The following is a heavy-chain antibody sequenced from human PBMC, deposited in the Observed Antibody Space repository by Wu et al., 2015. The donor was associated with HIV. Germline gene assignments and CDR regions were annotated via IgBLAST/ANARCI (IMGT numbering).Heavy chain of an antibody. V-gene: IGHV1-46*03. CDR1: GYIFTSYY. CDR3: ARRAYDSSGYYYGLLHNLYFDY. Sequence: QVQLVQSGAEVKKPGASVKVSCKASGYIFTSYYMHWVRQAPGQGLEWMGIINPSGGSTSYAQKFQGRVTMTRDTSTSTVYMELSSLRSEDTAVYYCARRAYDSSGYYYGLLHNLYFDYWGQGTLVTVSS. CDR2: INPSGGST. J-gene: IGHJ4*02. D-gene: IGHD3-22*01.